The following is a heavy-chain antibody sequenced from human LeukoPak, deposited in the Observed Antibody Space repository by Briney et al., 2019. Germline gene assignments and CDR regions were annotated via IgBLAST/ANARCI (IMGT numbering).Heavy chain of an antibody. V-gene: IGHV3-30*02. Sequence: GGSLRLSCAASGFTFSSYGMHWVRQAPGKGLEWVAFIRYDGSNKYYADSVKGRFTISRDNSKNTLYLQMNSLRAEDTAVYYCAKPRDFWSGYPYYFDYWGQGTLVTVSS. CDR2: IRYDGSNK. CDR3: AKPRDFWSGYPYYFDY. J-gene: IGHJ4*02. D-gene: IGHD3-3*01. CDR1: GFTFSSYG.